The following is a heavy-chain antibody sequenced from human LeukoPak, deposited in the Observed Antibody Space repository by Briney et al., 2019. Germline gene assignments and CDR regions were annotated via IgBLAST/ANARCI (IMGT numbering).Heavy chain of an antibody. CDR1: GGSISSSPYY. Sequence: SETLSLTCTVSGGSISSSPYYWGWIRQPPGKGLEWIGSIYYSGTTHYSPSLESRVTISVDTSKNQFSLKLASVTAADTAVYYCARGAPPNDYGDYGAAFDIWGQGTMVTVSS. CDR3: ARGAPPNDYGDYGAAFDI. D-gene: IGHD4-17*01. CDR2: IYYSGTT. V-gene: IGHV4-39*07. J-gene: IGHJ3*02.